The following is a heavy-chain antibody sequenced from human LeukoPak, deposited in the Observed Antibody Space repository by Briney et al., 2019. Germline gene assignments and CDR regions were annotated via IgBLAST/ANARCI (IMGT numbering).Heavy chain of an antibody. J-gene: IGHJ3*02. V-gene: IGHV3-66*01. D-gene: IGHD1-26*01. Sequence: GGSLRLSCAASGFTVSSNYMSWVRQAPGKGLEWVSVIYSGGSTYYADSVKGRFTISRDNSKNTLYLQMNSLRAEDTAVYYCARDHPAYSGSYEEGAFDIWGQGTMVTVSS. CDR3: ARDHPAYSGSYEEGAFDI. CDR1: GFTVSSNY. CDR2: IYSGGST.